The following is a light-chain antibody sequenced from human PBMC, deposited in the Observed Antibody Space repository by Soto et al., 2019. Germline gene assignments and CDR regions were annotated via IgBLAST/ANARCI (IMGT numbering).Light chain of an antibody. V-gene: IGLV2-14*03. CDR2: DVT. CDR3: SSFAGTNSFV. Sequence: QSALTQPASMSGSPGQSITISCSGTSDDIGIYNHVSWYQQYPAKAPKLMIYDVTKRPSGVSFRFSGSKSGNTASLTISGLQAEDEADYYCSSFAGTNSFVFGTGTKLTVL. J-gene: IGLJ1*01. CDR1: SDDIGIYNH.